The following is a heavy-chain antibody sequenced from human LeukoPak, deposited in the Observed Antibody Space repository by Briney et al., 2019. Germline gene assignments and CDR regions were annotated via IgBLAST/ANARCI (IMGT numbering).Heavy chain of an antibody. CDR3: ARHQSGSYPPYSMDV. D-gene: IGHD1-26*01. Sequence: KASETLSLTCTVSGGSIISGSFYWGWIRQPPGKGLEWIGSIFYSGSTYYNPSLKSRVTISVDTSRNHFSLKLSSVTAADTAVYYCARHQSGSYPPYSMDVWGKGTTVIVSS. J-gene: IGHJ6*03. V-gene: IGHV4-39*01. CDR2: IFYSGST. CDR1: GGSIISGSFY.